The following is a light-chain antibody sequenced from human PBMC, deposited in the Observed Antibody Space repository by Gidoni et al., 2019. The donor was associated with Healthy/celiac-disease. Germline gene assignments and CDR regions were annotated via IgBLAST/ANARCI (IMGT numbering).Light chain of an antibody. V-gene: IGLV1-40*01. CDR2: GNS. J-gene: IGLJ3*02. Sequence: QAVLTQPPSVPGAPGQRVTISCTGSSSNIGAGYDVHWYQQLPGTAPNLLISGNSNRPSGVPVRFSGSKSGTSASLAITGLQAEDAADYYCQSYDSSLSGSVFGGGTKLTV. CDR1: SSNIGAGYD. CDR3: QSYDSSLSGSV.